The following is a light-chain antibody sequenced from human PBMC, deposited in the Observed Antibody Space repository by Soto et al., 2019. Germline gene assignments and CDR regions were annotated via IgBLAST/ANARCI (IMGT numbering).Light chain of an antibody. CDR1: XXIWTY. J-gene: IGKJ2*02. CDR3: QQSFFMPRT. Sequence: QSPSSLSASVXXRVTITXXXXXXIWTYLNWYQQKAGKAPSLLIYDASTLQAGVPSRFSGSGSGTDFSLTISSVQPEDFASYYCQQSFFMPRTFGQGTKLEIK. V-gene: IGKV1-39*01. CDR2: DAS.